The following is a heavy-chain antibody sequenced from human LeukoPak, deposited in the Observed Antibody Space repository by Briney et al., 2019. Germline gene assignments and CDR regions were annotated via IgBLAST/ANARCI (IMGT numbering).Heavy chain of an antibody. D-gene: IGHD1-14*01. V-gene: IGHV3-7*01. CDR2: IKTDGSAK. J-gene: IGHJ4*02. Sequence: GGSLRLSCAASGFSFSDYWMSWVRQAPGKGLEWVASIKTDGSAKYYVDSVKGRFTISRDNAKNSLYLQMSNLRAEDTAVYYCARDPESQKGRDGLDYWGQGTLATVSS. CDR1: GFSFSDYW. CDR3: ARDPESQKGRDGLDY.